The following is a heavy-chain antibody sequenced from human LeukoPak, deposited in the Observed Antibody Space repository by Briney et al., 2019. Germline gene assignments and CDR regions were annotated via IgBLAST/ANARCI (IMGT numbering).Heavy chain of an antibody. D-gene: IGHD6-13*01. V-gene: IGHV1-18*01. J-gene: IGHJ6*02. CDR3: AREYSSSWYDYYYGMDV. CDR1: GYTFTSYG. CDR2: ISAYNGNT. Sequence: ASVKVSCKASGYTFTSYGISWVRQAPGQGLEWMGWISAYNGNTNYAQKLQGRVTMTTDTSTSTAYMELRSLRSDDTAVYYCAREYSSSWYDYYYGMDVWGQGTTVTVSS.